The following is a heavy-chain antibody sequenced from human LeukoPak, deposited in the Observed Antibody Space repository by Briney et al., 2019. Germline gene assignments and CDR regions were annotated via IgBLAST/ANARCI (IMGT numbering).Heavy chain of an antibody. CDR2: INSDGSST. V-gene: IGHV3-74*01. CDR1: GFTFHDYG. J-gene: IGHJ6*03. Sequence: SGGSLRLSCAASGFTFHDYGMTWVRQAPGKGLVWVSRINSDGSSTSYADSVKGRFTISRDNAKNTLYLQMNSLRAEDTAVYYCARQGQSLYYYYYMDVWGKGTTVTISS. CDR3: ARQGQSLYYYYYMDV.